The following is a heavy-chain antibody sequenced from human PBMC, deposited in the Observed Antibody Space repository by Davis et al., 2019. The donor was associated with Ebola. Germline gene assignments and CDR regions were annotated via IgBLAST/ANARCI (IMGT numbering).Heavy chain of an antibody. J-gene: IGHJ4*02. CDR1: GGSFSGYY. CDR2: INHSGST. CDR3: ARRYGIWFRELLSGFRFDY. V-gene: IGHV4-34*01. D-gene: IGHD3-10*01. Sequence: MPSETLSLTCAVYGGSFSGYYWSWIRQPPGKGLEWIGEINHSGSTNYNPSLKSRVTISVDTSKNQFSLKLSSVTAADTAVYYCARRYGIWFRELLSGFRFDYWGQGTLVTVSS.